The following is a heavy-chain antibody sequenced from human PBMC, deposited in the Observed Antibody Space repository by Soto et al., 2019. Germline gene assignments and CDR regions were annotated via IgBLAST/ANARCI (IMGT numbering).Heavy chain of an antibody. CDR2: ISSSSSYI. V-gene: IGHV3-21*01. D-gene: IGHD4-17*01. CDR1: GFTFSSYS. Sequence: EVQLVESGGGLVKPGGSLRLSCAASGFTFSSYSMNWVRQAPGKGLEWVSSISSSSSYIYYADSVKGRFTISRDKAKNSLYLQMNSLRAEETAVYYCVRDRAVSYGEPTEGYYYYYMDVWGKGTTVTVSS. J-gene: IGHJ6*03. CDR3: VRDRAVSYGEPTEGYYYYYMDV.